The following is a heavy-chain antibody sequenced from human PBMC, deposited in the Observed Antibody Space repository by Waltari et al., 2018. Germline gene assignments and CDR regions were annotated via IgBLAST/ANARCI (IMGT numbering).Heavy chain of an antibody. CDR2: NYHSGST. D-gene: IGHD2-2*01. CDR1: GYSISSGYY. Sequence: QVQLQESGPGLVKPSETLSLTCTVSGYSISSGYYWGWIRQPPGKGLEWIGSNYHSGSTYYNPSLKSRVTISVDTSKNQFSLKLSSVTAADTAVYYCARHKGVPTWDYWGQGTLVTVSS. CDR3: ARHKGVPTWDY. J-gene: IGHJ4*02. V-gene: IGHV4-38-2*02.